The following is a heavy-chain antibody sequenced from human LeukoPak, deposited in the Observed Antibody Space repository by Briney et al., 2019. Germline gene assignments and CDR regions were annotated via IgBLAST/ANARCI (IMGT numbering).Heavy chain of an antibody. CDR1: GFTVSSNY. D-gene: IGHD1-26*01. CDR2: IYSGGST. Sequence: GGSLRLSCAASGFTVSSNYMSWVRQAPGKGLEWVSVIYSGGSTYYADSVKGRFTISRDNSKNTLCLQMNSLRAEDTAVYYCAKTPSGTYYRYFDFWGQGTLVTVSS. CDR3: AKTPSGTYYRYFDF. J-gene: IGHJ4*02. V-gene: IGHV3-66*01.